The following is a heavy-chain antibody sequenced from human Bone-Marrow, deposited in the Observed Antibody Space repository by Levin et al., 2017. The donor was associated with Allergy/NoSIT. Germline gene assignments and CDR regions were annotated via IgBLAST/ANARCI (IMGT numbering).Heavy chain of an antibody. CDR3: ARTVDTAMVIDY. CDR2: IFSNDEK. V-gene: IGHV2-26*01. J-gene: IGHJ4*02. Sequence: SGPTLVKPTETLTLTCTVSGFSLSNARMGVSWIRQPPGKALEWLAHIFSNDEKSYSTSLKSRLTISKDTSKSQVVLTMTNMDPVDTATYYCARTVDTAMVIDYWGQGTLVTVSS. CDR1: GFSLSNARMG. D-gene: IGHD5-18*01.